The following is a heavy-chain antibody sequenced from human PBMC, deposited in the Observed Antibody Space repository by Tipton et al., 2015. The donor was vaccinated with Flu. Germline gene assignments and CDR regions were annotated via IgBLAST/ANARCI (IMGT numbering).Heavy chain of an antibody. Sequence: GLVKPSETLSLTCTVSGASVNSGSYYWTWIRQPPGKGLEWIGYISYSGITNYNPSLTSRVTISVDTSKNQFSLNLISVTAADTAVYYCARDDARIPTPMFFWGQGILVTVSS. D-gene: IGHD3-10*02. J-gene: IGHJ4*02. CDR1: GASVNSGSYY. CDR2: ISYSGIT. CDR3: ARDDARIPTPMFF. V-gene: IGHV4-61*01.